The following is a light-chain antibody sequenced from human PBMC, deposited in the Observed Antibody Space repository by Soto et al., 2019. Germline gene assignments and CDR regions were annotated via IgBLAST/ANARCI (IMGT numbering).Light chain of an antibody. CDR3: QQYVSTPFT. CDR2: GAS. Sequence: EIVLTQSPGTLSLSPGERATFSCRASQSVRSNYLGWYQQKPGQAPRLLIYGASSRATGIPDRFSGSGSGTDFTLTISRLEPEDFAVYYCQQYVSTPFTFGPGTKVDIK. CDR1: QSVRSNY. V-gene: IGKV3-20*01. J-gene: IGKJ3*01.